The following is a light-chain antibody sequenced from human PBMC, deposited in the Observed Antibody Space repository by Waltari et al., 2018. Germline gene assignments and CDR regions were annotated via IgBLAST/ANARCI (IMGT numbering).Light chain of an antibody. CDR2: KVT. Sequence: DIVMTQTPLSLPVTPGEPASISCRSSQSLLHSNGNTYLQWYLQKPGLSPRLLIYKVTNRKSGVPDRFSGSGSGTDFTRKISKVEPEDVGVYYCMQTTKDPFSFGQGTKLEI. V-gene: IGKV2D-29*02. CDR1: QSLLHSNGNTY. CDR3: MQTTKDPFS. J-gene: IGKJ2*03.